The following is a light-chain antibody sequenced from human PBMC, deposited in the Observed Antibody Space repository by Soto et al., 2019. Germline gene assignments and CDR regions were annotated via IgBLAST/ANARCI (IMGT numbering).Light chain of an antibody. CDR3: HQSYSTPRLT. V-gene: IGKV1-39*01. J-gene: IGKJ4*01. Sequence: DIQMTQSPSSLSASVGDRVTITFRASQSISSYLNWYQQKPGKAPKLLIYAASSLQSGVPSRFSGSGSGTDFTLTISRLQPEEFATYYCHQSYSTPRLTFGGGTKVEIK. CDR2: AAS. CDR1: QSISSY.